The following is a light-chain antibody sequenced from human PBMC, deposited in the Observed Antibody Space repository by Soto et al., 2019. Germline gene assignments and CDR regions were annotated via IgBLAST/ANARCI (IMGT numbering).Light chain of an antibody. CDR1: QRVSSSY. Sequence: EIMLTQSPGTLSLSPGERATLSCRASQRVSSSYLAWYQQKPGQAPRLLIYGASSKATGIPDSFSGTGSGTDFTLTISIREPEDFAVYCCQPYGSSPRTFGQGATVDI. V-gene: IGKV3-20*01. CDR2: GAS. CDR3: QPYGSSPRT. J-gene: IGKJ1*01.